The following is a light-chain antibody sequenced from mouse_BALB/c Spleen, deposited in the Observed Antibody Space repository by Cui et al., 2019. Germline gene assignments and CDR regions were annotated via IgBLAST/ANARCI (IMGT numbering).Light chain of an antibody. J-gene: IGKJ2*01. CDR2: STS. Sequence: QIVLTQSPAIMSASLGVEITLTCSASSSVSYMHWYQQKSGTSPKLLIYSTSNLASGVPSRFSGSGSGTFYSLTISSVEAEDAADYYCHQWSSYHTFGGGTKLEIK. V-gene: IGKV4-80*01. CDR3: HQWSSYHT. CDR1: SSVSY.